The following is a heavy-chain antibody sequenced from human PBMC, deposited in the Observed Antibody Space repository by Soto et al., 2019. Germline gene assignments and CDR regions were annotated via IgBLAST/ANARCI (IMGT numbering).Heavy chain of an antibody. D-gene: IGHD6-6*01. CDR1: GGSFSGYY. J-gene: IGHJ5*02. CDR2: INHSGST. V-gene: IGHV4-34*01. CDR3: ARGRHSSSSWFDP. Sequence: SETLSLTCAVYGGSFSGYYWSWIRQPPGKGLEWIGEINHSGSTNYNPSLKSRVTISVDTSKNQFSLKLSSVTAADTAVYYCARGRHSSSSWFDPWGQGSLVTVSS.